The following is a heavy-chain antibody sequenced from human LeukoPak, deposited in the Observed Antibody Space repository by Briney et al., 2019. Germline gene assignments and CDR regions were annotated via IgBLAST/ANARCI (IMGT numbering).Heavy chain of an antibody. D-gene: IGHD3-10*01. V-gene: IGHV3-30*02. CDR3: AKNGGPYYYYMDV. CDR2: IRYDGSNK. Sequence: PGGSLRLSCAASGFTFSSYGMHWVRQAPGKGLEWVAFIRYDGSNKYYADSVKGRFTISRDNSKNTLYLQMNSLRAEDTAVYYCAKNGGPYYYYMDVWGKGTTVTVSS. CDR1: GFTFSSYG. J-gene: IGHJ6*03.